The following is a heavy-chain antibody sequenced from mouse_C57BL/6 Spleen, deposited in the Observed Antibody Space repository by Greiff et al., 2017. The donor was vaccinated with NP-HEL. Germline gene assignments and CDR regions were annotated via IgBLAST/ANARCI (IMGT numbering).Heavy chain of an antibody. CDR1: GYTFTSYW. V-gene: IGHV1-69*01. CDR2: IDPSDSYT. D-gene: IGHD2-4*01. Sequence: QVHVKQPGAELVMPGASVKLSCKASGYTFTSYWMHWVKQRPGQGLEWIGEIDPSDSYTNYNQKFKGKSTLTVDKSSSTAYMQLSSLTSEDSAVYYCARSGDYDVDYWGQGTTLTVSS. J-gene: IGHJ2*01. CDR3: ARSGDYDVDY.